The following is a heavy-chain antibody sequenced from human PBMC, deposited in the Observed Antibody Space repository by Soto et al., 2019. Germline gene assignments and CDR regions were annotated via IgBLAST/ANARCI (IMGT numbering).Heavy chain of an antibody. V-gene: IGHV1-46*01. CDR2: INPSGGST. J-gene: IGHJ5*02. CDR1: GYTLTNYG. D-gene: IGHD3-16*01. Sequence: GASVTVCCTASGYTLTNYGISWVRQAPGQGLEWMGIINPSGGSTSYAQKFQGRVTMTRDTSTSTVYMELSSLRSEDTAVYYCAREGDDNWFDPWGQGTLVTVSS. CDR3: AREGDDNWFDP.